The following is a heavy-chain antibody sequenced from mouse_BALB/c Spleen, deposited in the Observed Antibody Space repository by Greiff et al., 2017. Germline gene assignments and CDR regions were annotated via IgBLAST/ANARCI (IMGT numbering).Heavy chain of an antibody. CDR3: ARPNWDYFDY. V-gene: IGHV5-9-3*01. J-gene: IGHJ2*01. CDR2: ISSGGSYT. Sequence: EGKLLESGGGLVKPGGSLKLSCAASGFTFSSYAMSWVRQTPEKRLEWVATISSGGSYTYYPDSVKGRFTISRDNAKNTLYLQMSSLRSEDTAMYYCARPNWDYFDYWGQGTTLTVSS. D-gene: IGHD4-1*01. CDR1: GFTFSSYA.